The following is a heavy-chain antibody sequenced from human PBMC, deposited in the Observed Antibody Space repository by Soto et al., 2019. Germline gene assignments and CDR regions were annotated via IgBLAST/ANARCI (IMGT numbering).Heavy chain of an antibody. V-gene: IGHV3-74*01. J-gene: IGHJ3*02. D-gene: IGHD2-21*01. CDR2: INSDGSST. Sequence: GGSLRLSCAASGFTFSIYWMHWVRQAPGKGLVWVSRINSDGSSTSYADSVKGRFTISRDNAKNSLYLQMNSLRAEDTAVYYCARFVVYLGAFDIWGQGTMVTVSS. CDR3: ARFVVYLGAFDI. CDR1: GFTFSIYW.